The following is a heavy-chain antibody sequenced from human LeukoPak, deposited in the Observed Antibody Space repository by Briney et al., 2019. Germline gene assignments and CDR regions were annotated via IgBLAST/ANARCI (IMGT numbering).Heavy chain of an antibody. V-gene: IGHV4-59*01. CDR3: ARDSDSSGYYLDDAFDI. J-gene: IGHJ3*02. D-gene: IGHD3-22*01. CDR1: GGSISSYY. CDR2: IYYSGST. Sequence: SETLSLTCTVSGGSISSYYWSWIRQPPGKGLEWIGYIYYSGSTNYNPSLKSRVTISVDTSKNQFPLKLSSVTAADAAVYYCARDSDSSGYYLDDAFDIWGQGTMVTVSS.